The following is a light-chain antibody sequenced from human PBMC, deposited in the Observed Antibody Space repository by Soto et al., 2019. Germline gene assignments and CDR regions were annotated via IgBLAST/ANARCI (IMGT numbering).Light chain of an antibody. CDR2: EVS. J-gene: IGLJ2*01. CDR3: SSYTSSSAWV. Sequence: QSALTQPPSVSGSPGQSVTISCTGTSSDVGSYNRVSWYQQPPGTAPKLMIYEVSNRPSGVPDGFSGSKSGNTASLTISGLQAEYEADYYCSSYTSSSAWVFGGGTKLTVL. V-gene: IGLV2-18*02. CDR1: SSDVGSYNR.